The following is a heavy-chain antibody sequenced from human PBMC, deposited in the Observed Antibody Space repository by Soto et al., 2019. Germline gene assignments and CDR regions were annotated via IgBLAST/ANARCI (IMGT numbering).Heavy chain of an antibody. CDR2: IKQDGSEK. J-gene: IGHJ4*02. CDR1: GFSFSTYW. Sequence: GGSLRLSCAASGFSFSTYWMSWVRQAPGKGLEWVANIKQDGSEKNYVDSVKGRFTISRDNAKNSLYLEMNSLRAEDTAVYYCARARDGFKKSLKYYFDYWGQGTLVNVSS. CDR3: ARARDGFKKSLKYYFDY. V-gene: IGHV3-7*05. D-gene: IGHD5-12*01.